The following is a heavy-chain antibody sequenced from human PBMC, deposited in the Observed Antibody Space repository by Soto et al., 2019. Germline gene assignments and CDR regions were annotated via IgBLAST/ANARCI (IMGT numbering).Heavy chain of an antibody. CDR2: IFSNDEK. CDR3: ARMYSSSPARIYGMDV. CDR1: GFSLSNARMG. Sequence: SGPTLVNPTEPLTLTCTVSGFSLSNARMGVSWIRQPPGKALEWLAHIFSNDEKSYSTSLKSGLTISKDTSKSQVVLTMTNMDPVDTATYYCARMYSSSPARIYGMDVWGQGTTVTVSS. J-gene: IGHJ6*02. D-gene: IGHD6-6*01. V-gene: IGHV2-26*01.